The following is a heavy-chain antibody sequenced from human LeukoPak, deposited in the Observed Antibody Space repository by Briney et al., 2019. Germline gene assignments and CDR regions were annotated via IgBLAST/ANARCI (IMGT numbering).Heavy chain of an antibody. CDR2: VSAYNGNT. D-gene: IGHD2-21*02. Sequence: GASVKVSCKASGGTFSSYAISWVRQAPGQGLEWMGWVSAYNGNTNYAQKLQGRVTMTTDTSTSTAYMELRSLRSDDTAVYYCASGSSPYIVVVTEWGQGTLVTVSS. V-gene: IGHV1-18*01. CDR3: ASGSSPYIVVVTE. J-gene: IGHJ4*02. CDR1: GGTFSSYA.